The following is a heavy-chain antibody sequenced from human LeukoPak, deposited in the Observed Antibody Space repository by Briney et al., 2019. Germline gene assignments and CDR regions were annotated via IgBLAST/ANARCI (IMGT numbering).Heavy chain of an antibody. CDR2: IYSGGST. J-gene: IGHJ5*02. D-gene: IGHD3-9*01. CDR1: GFIVSSNY. V-gene: IGHV3-66*01. Sequence: GGSLRLSRAATGFIVSSNYMSWVRQAPGKGLEWVSGIYSGGSTYYADTVKGRFTISRENSKNTLYLQMNSLRAEDTAVYYCARVFDHWLDPWGPGTLATVSS. CDR3: ARVFDHWLDP.